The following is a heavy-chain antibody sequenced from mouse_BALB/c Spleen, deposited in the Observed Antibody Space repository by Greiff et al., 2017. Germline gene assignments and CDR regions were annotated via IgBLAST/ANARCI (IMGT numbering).Heavy chain of an antibody. CDR2: INPSNGRT. Sequence: QVQLQQSGAELVKPGASVKLSCKASGYTFTSYWMHWVKQRPGQGLEWIGEINPSNGRTNYNEKFKSKATLTVDKSSSTAYMQLSSLTSEDSAVYYCARQNYYGSSPLRFDVWGAGTTVTVSS. CDR3: ARQNYYGSSPLRFDV. V-gene: IGHV1S81*02. D-gene: IGHD1-1*01. CDR1: GYTFTSYW. J-gene: IGHJ1*01.